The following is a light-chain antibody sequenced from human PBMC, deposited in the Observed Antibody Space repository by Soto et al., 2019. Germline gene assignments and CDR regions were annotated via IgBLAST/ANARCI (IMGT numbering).Light chain of an antibody. V-gene: IGLV1-47*01. Sequence: QLVLTQPPSASETPGQRVTIFCSGSTSNIGANYVSWYQQVPGTAPKLLIFRNNQRPSGVPDRFSASKFDTSASLDISGLRSEDEADYYCASWDDRLTVVLFGGGTKVTVL. CDR1: TSNIGANY. CDR2: RNN. J-gene: IGLJ2*01. CDR3: ASWDDRLTVVL.